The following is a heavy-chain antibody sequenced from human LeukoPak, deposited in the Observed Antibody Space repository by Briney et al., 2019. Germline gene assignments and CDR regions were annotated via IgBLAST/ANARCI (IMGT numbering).Heavy chain of an antibody. V-gene: IGHV3-23*01. CDR2: ISGSGGST. J-gene: IGHJ4*02. D-gene: IGHD4-17*01. Sequence: PGGSLRLSCAASGFTFSSYAMSWVRQAPGKGLEWVSAISGSGGSTYYADSVKGRFTISRDNSKNTLYLRMNSLRAEDTAVYYCAKRDYEALYYFDYWGQGTLVTVSS. CDR1: GFTFSSYA. CDR3: AKRDYEALYYFDY.